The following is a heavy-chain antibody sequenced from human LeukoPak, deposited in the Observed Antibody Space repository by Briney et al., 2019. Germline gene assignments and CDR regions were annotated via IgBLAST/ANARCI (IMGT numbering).Heavy chain of an antibody. CDR2: ISSSSSYI. CDR3: ARDGDYDSWSGSPIEYYFDY. V-gene: IGHV3-21*01. CDR1: GFTFGSYS. D-gene: IGHD3-3*01. J-gene: IGHJ4*02. Sequence: PGGSLRLSCAASGFTFGSYSMNWVRQAPGKGLEWVSSISSSSSYIYYADSVKGRFTISRDNAKNSLYLQMNSLRAEDTAVYYCARDGDYDSWSGSPIEYYFDYWGQGTLVTVSS.